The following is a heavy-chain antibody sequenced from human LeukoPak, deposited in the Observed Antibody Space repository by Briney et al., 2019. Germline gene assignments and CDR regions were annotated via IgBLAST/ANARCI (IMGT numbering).Heavy chain of an antibody. V-gene: IGHV3-23*01. CDR1: GFTFSSYA. Sequence: GGSLRLSCAASGFTFSSYAMSWVRQAPGKGLEWVSAISGSGGSTYYADSVKGRFTISRDNSKNTLYLQMNSLRAEDTAVYYCARGDIVMGGGRNWFDPWGQGTLVTVSS. CDR3: ARGDIVMGGGRNWFDP. CDR2: ISGSGGST. D-gene: IGHD2-21*01. J-gene: IGHJ5*02.